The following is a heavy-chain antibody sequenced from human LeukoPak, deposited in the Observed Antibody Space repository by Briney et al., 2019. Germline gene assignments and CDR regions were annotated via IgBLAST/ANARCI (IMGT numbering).Heavy chain of an antibody. V-gene: IGHV4-61*02. D-gene: IGHD1-7*01. CDR3: ARGPKFFTGTFFDY. CDR1: GGSISSGSYY. Sequence: SETLSLTCTVSGGSISSGSYYWSWIRQPAGKGLEWIGRIYTSGSTNYNPSLKSRVTISVDTSKNQFSLKLSSVTAADTAVYYCARGPKFFTGTFFDYWGQGTLVTVSS. CDR2: IYTSGST. J-gene: IGHJ4*02.